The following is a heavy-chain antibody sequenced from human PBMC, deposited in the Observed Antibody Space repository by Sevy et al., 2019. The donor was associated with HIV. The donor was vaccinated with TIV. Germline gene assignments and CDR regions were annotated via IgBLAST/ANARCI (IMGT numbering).Heavy chain of an antibody. V-gene: IGHV1-24*01. CDR3: ASYLYSSGQYNWFDP. J-gene: IGHJ5*02. Sequence: ASVKVSCKVSGYTLTELSMHWVRQAPGKGLEWMGGFDPEDGETIYAQKFQGRVTMTEDTSTDTAYMELSSLRSEDTAVYYCASYLYSSGQYNWFDPWGQGTLVTVSS. CDR2: FDPEDGET. CDR1: GYTLTELS. D-gene: IGHD6-19*01.